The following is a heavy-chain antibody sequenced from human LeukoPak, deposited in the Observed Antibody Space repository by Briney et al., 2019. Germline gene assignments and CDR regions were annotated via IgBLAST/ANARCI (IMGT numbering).Heavy chain of an antibody. CDR2: ISAYNGNT. D-gene: IGHD6-6*01. V-gene: IGHV1-18*01. J-gene: IGHJ6*03. Sequence: ASVKVFCKASGYTFTSYGISWVRQAPGQGLEWMGWISAYNGNTNYAQKLQGRVTMTTDTSTSTAYMELRSLRSDDTAVYYCARVEQLVRTDYYMDVWGKGTTVTVSS. CDR1: GYTFTSYG. CDR3: ARVEQLVRTDYYMDV.